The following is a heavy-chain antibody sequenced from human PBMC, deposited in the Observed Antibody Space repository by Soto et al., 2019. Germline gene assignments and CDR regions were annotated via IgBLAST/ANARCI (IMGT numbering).Heavy chain of an antibody. V-gene: IGHV1-8*01. D-gene: IGHD2-2*01. J-gene: IGHJ4*02. CDR2: MNPNSGNT. CDR3: ATGSAVVVPALDY. CDR1: GYTFTSYD. Sequence: ASVKVSCKASGYTFTSYDINWVRQATGQGLEWMGWMNPNSGNTGYAQKFQGRVTMTRNTSIGTAYMELSSLRSEDTAVYYCATGSAVVVPALDYWGQGTLVTVSS.